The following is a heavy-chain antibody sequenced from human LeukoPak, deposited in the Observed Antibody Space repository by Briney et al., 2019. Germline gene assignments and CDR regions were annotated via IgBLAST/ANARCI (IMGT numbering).Heavy chain of an antibody. CDR3: ARHNGKARYSRWYENAKEV. V-gene: IGHV5-51*01. D-gene: IGHD6-13*01. Sequence: GESLKISCKGSGYSFTDYWIGWVRRMPGKGLEWMGIIYPGDSHTRYGPSFQGQVTISADKSISTAYLQWRSLKASDAAMYYCARHNGKARYSRWYENAKEVSCQGPTVTVSS. CDR2: IYPGDSHT. J-gene: IGHJ6*02. CDR1: GYSFTDYW.